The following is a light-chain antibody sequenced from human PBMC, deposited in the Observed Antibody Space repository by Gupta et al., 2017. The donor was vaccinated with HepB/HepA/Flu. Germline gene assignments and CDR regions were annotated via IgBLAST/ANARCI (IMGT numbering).Light chain of an antibody. V-gene: IGLV3-21*04. Sequence: SYVLTQPPSLSVAPGETARITCGGNNIGSKSVHWYQQKPGQAPVLLIQFDGDRPSGIPERFSGSKYGNTATLSFSGVEAGDEADYYCQVADTGSDHVVFGGGTKLTVL. CDR1: NIGSKS. CDR3: QVADTGSDHVV. J-gene: IGLJ2*01. CDR2: FDG.